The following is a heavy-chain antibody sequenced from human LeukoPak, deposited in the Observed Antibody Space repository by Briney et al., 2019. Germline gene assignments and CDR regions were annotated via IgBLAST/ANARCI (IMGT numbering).Heavy chain of an antibody. J-gene: IGHJ4*02. Sequence: GASVKVSCKASGYTFTSYYMHWVRQAPGQRLEWMGWINAGNGNTKYSQKFQGRVTITRDTSASTAYMELSSLRSEDTAVYYCAREHWVAAAGDTLRGFDYWGQGTLVTVSS. CDR1: GYTFTSYY. CDR3: AREHWVAAAGDTLRGFDY. V-gene: IGHV1-3*01. CDR2: INAGNGNT. D-gene: IGHD6-13*01.